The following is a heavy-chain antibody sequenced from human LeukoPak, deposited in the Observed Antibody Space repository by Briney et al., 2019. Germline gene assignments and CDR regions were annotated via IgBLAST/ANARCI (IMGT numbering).Heavy chain of an antibody. J-gene: IGHJ4*02. V-gene: IGHV1-2*02. CDR1: GYTFTGYY. D-gene: IGHD1-26*01. Sequence: GASVKVSCKASGYTFTGYYMHWVRQAPGQGLEWMGWINPNSGGKNYAQKFQGRVTMTRDTSISIAYMEMSRLRSDDTAVYYCGSNGGSYYFDYWGQGTLVTVSS. CDR2: INPNSGGK. CDR3: GSNGGSYYFDY.